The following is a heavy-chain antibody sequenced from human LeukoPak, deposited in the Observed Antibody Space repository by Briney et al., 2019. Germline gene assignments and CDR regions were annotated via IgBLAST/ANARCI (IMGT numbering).Heavy chain of an antibody. CDR2: ISGYNVNT. CDR1: GYTFTSYG. J-gene: IGHJ4*02. D-gene: IGHD5-18*01. CDR3: ARMYTYGLVDY. Sequence: ASVKVSCKASGYTFTSYGISWVRQAPGQGLEWMGWISGYNVNTNYAQKLQGRVTMTTDTSTSTAYLDLRSLRSDDTAVYYCARMYTYGLVDYWGQGTLVTVSS. V-gene: IGHV1-18*01.